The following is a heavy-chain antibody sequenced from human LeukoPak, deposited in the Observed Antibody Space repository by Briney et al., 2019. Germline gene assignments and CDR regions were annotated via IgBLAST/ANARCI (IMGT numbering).Heavy chain of an antibody. CDR3: ARFTMVRGLI. J-gene: IGHJ3*02. CDR2: INHSGST. Sequence: PSETLSLTCAVYGGSFSGYYWSWIRQLPGKGLEWVGEINHSGSTNYNPSLKSRVTISVDTSKNQFSLKLSSVTAADTAVYYCARFTMVRGLIWGQGTMVTVSS. CDR1: GGSFSGYY. D-gene: IGHD3-10*01. V-gene: IGHV4-34*01.